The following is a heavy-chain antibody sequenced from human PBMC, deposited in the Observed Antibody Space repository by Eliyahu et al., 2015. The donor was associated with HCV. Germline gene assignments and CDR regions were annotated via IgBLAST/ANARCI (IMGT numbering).Heavy chain of an antibody. V-gene: IGHV4-34*01. D-gene: IGHD6-19*01. CDR3: ARGVYDSGQSVDS. Sequence: QVLLQQWGAGLLKPSETLSLTCAVYGGSFSGYYWSWLRQPPGKGLEWIGEISHSGSTNYIPSLKSRVAISVDTSKNQFSLKLSSVTAADTAVYYCARGVYDSGQSVDSWGQGTLVTVSS. J-gene: IGHJ4*02. CDR1: GGSFSGYY. CDR2: ISHSGST.